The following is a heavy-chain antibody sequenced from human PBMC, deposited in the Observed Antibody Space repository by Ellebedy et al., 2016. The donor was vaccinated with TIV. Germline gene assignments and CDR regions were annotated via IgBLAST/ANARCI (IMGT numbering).Heavy chain of an antibody. CDR1: GYTLTELS. Sequence: ASVKVSCKVSGYTLTELSMHWVRQAPGKGLEWMGGFDPEDGETIYAQKFQGRVTMTEDTSTSTAYMELRSLRSDDTAVYYCARDKDIVVVVAATPWFDPWGQGTLVTVSS. CDR3: ARDKDIVVVVAATPWFDP. D-gene: IGHD2-15*01. J-gene: IGHJ5*02. V-gene: IGHV1-24*01. CDR2: FDPEDGET.